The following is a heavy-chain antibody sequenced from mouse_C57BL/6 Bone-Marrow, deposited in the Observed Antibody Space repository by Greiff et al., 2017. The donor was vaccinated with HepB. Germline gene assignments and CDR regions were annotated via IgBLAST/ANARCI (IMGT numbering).Heavy chain of an antibody. J-gene: IGHJ3*01. V-gene: IGHV6-3*01. CDR3: TGLDSSGYGWFAY. D-gene: IGHD3-2*02. CDR1: GFTFSNYW. Sequence: DVMLVESGGGLVQPGGSMKLSCVASGFTFSNYWMNWVRQSPEKGLEWVAQIRLKSDNYATHYAESVKGRFTISRDDSKSSVYLQMNNLRAEDTGIYYCTGLDSSGYGWFAYWGQGTLVTVSA. CDR2: IRLKSDNYAT.